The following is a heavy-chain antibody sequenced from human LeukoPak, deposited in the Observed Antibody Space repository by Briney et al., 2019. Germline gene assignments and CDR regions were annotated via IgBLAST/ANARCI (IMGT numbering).Heavy chain of an antibody. J-gene: IGHJ6*02. Sequence: GASVKVSCKASGYTFTSYYMHWVRQAPGQGLEWMGIINPSGGSTSYAQKFQGRVTMTRDTSTSTVYMEPSSLRSEDTAVYYCAREAFIVVVPAAISGYYGMDVWGQGTTVTVSS. D-gene: IGHD2-2*01. V-gene: IGHV1-46*01. CDR1: GYTFTSYY. CDR3: AREAFIVVVPAAISGYYGMDV. CDR2: INPSGGST.